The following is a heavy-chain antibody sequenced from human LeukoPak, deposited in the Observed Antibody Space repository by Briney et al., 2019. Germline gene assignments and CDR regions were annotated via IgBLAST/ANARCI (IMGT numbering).Heavy chain of an antibody. J-gene: IGHJ3*02. CDR1: GFSVSSDY. Sequence: GGSLRLSCVASGFSVSSDYMTRVRQAPGKGLEWVSGISGSGGSTYYADSVKGRFTISRDNSKNTLYLQMNSLRAEDTAVYYCAKDLWGSTVATLHIWGQGTMVTVSS. D-gene: IGHD4-17*01. V-gene: IGHV3-23*01. CDR3: AKDLWGSTVATLHI. CDR2: ISGSGGST.